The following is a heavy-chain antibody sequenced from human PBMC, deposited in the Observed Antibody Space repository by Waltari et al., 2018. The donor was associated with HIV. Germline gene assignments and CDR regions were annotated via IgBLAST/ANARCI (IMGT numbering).Heavy chain of an antibody. CDR1: GFTFDDYA. Sequence: EVQLVESGGGLVQPGRSLRLSCAASGFTFDDYAMHWVRQAPGKGLEWGSGISWNSGSIGYADSVKGRFTISRDNAKNSLYLQMNSLRAEDTALYYCAKDDDSYGYYYWGQGTLVTVSS. V-gene: IGHV3-9*01. CDR3: AKDDDSYGYYY. CDR2: ISWNSGSI. D-gene: IGHD5-18*01. J-gene: IGHJ4*02.